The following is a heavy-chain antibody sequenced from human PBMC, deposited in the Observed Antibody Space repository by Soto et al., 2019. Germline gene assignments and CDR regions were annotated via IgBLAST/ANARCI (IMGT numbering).Heavy chain of an antibody. D-gene: IGHD2-15*01. J-gene: IGHJ5*02. Sequence: PSETLSLTCSVSGGSISSSNYYWAWIRQPPGKGLEWIGGIYHTGETYYNPSLTPRVTLSVDTSKNQFSLILNSVTAADTALYFCARHVFAPGGRWFGPWGPGLLVTVSS. V-gene: IGHV4-39*01. CDR1: GGSISSSNYY. CDR2: IYHTGET. CDR3: ARHVFAPGGRWFGP.